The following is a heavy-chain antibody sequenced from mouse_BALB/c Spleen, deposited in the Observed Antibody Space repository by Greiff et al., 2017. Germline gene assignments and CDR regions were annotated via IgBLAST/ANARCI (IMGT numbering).Heavy chain of an antibody. J-gene: IGHJ2*01. Sequence: DLVKPGASVKLSCKASGYTFTSYWINWIKQRPGQGLEWIGRIAPGSGSTYYNEMFKGKATLTVDTSSSTAYIQLSSLSSEDSAVYFCARSGGSSYFDYWGQGTTLTVSS. V-gene: IGHV1S41*01. CDR1: GYTFTSYW. CDR3: ARSGGSSYFDY. D-gene: IGHD1-1*01. CDR2: IAPGSGST.